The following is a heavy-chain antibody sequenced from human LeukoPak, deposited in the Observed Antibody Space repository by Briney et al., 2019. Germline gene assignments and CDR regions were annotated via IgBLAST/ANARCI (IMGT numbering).Heavy chain of an antibody. V-gene: IGHV4-34*01. CDR1: GGSFSDHH. D-gene: IGHD2-2*02. J-gene: IGHJ6*03. CDR3: ARGRNVVVTAPILRVGPWYYSYYMDV. CDR2: INHSGGT. Sequence: KPSETLSFTCAVYGGSFSDHHWSWIRQPPGKGLEWIGEINHSGGTNYNPSLKSRVTISVDTSKHQFSLKLTSVTAADTAVFYCARGRNVVVTAPILRVGPWYYSYYMDVWGKGTTVSVSS.